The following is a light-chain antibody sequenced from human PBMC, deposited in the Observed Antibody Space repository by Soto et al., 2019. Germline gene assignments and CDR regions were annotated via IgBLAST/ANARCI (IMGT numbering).Light chain of an antibody. CDR2: KAS. CDR3: QQYNSYSQT. CDR1: QSISSW. V-gene: IGKV1-5*03. J-gene: IGKJ1*01. Sequence: DIQMTQSPSTLSAYVGDRGTITCRASQSISSWLAWYQQKPGKAPKLLIYKASSLESGVPSRFSGSGSGTEFTLTISSLQPDDFATYYCQQYNSYSQTFGQGSMA.